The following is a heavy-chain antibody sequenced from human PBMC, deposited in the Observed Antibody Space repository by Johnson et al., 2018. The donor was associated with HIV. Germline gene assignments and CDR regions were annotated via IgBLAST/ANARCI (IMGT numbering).Heavy chain of an antibody. Sequence: VQLLESGGGLVQPGGSLRLSCAASGFTFSNYDMHWVRQVTGKGLEWVSSIGTTGDTYYPGSVKGRFTISRDNSKNTLYLQMNSLRAEDTAVYYCATGHSSGRYRDAFDIWGQGTMVTVSS. J-gene: IGHJ3*02. CDR3: ATGHSSGRYRDAFDI. CDR1: GFTFSNYD. CDR2: IGTTGDT. V-gene: IGHV3-13*01. D-gene: IGHD6-19*01.